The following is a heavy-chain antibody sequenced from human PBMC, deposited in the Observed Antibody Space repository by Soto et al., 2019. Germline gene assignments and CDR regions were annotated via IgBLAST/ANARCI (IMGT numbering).Heavy chain of an antibody. V-gene: IGHV3-23*01. Sequence: GGSLRLSCAASGFTFSSYAMSWVRQAPGKGLEWVSAISGSGGSTYYADSVKGRFTISRDNSKNTLYLQMNSLRAEDTAVYYCAKHDFWSGYRIWDVWGQGTTVTVSS. CDR3: AKHDFWSGYRIWDV. D-gene: IGHD3-3*01. J-gene: IGHJ6*01. CDR2: ISGSGGST. CDR1: GFTFSSYA.